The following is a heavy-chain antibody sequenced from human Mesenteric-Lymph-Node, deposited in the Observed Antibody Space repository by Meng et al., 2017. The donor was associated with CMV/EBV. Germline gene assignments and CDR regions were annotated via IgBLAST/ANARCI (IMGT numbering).Heavy chain of an antibody. V-gene: IGHV4-59*01. J-gene: IGHJ5*02. CDR3: ARGPYYYGSGSLLKYNWFDP. CDR2: IHYSGSGGSA. D-gene: IGHD3-10*01. CDR1: GGSTSSYY. Sequence: SETLSLTCTVSGGSTSSYYWSWIRQPPGKGLEWIGYIHYSGSGGSASYSPSLKSRVTISVDTSKNQFSLKLSSVTAADTAVYYCARGPYYYGSGSLLKYNWFDPWGQGTLVTVSS.